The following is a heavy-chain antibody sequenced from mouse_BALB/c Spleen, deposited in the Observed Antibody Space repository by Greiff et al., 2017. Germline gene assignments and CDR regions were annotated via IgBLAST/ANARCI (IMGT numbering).Heavy chain of an antibody. CDR3: ARLYYDYDEFAY. J-gene: IGHJ3*01. V-gene: IGHV4-1*02. Sequence: EVKLEESGGGLVQPGGSLKLSCAASGFDFSRYWMSWVRQAPGKGLEWIGEINPDSSTINYTPSLKDKFIISRDNAKNTLYLQMSKVRSEDTALYYCARLYYDYDEFAYWGQGTLVTVSA. CDR2: INPDSSTI. CDR1: GFDFSRYW. D-gene: IGHD2-4*01.